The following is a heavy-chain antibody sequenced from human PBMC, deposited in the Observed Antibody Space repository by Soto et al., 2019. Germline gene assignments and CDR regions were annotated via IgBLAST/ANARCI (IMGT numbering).Heavy chain of an antibody. D-gene: IGHD6-19*01. CDR2: ISASGRDI. CDR1: GFTFSNFA. CDR3: AKGKTSGWYYFDY. J-gene: IGHJ4*02. V-gene: IGHV3-23*01. Sequence: GGSLRLSCGASGFTFSNFAMSWVRQAPGRGLEWVSGISASGRDIHYADSVKDRFTVSRDNSKNTLYLQMNSLRAEDTAIYYCAKGKTSGWYYFDYWGQGALVTVSS.